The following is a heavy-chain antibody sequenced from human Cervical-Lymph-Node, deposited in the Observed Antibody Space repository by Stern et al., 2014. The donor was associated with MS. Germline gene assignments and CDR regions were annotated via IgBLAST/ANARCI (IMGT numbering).Heavy chain of an antibody. J-gene: IGHJ4*02. CDR3: VRDHYNILTGYYIDY. Sequence: VQLVQSGGGLTLPGGSLRLSCATSGFTVSSNYMSWARQAPGKGLEWVSVIHSGGYTFYVDSVKGRFSISRDNSKNTLYLQMNSLRAEDTAVYYCVRDHYNILTGYYIDYWGQGTLVTVSS. CDR2: IHSGGYT. CDR1: GFTVSSNY. V-gene: IGHV3-53*01. D-gene: IGHD3-9*01.